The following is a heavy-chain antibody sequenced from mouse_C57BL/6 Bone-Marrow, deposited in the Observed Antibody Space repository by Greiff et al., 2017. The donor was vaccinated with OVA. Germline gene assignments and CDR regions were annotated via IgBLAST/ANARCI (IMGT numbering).Heavy chain of an antibody. D-gene: IGHD2-4*01. Sequence: EVKLMESGGGLVQPGGSLKLSCAASGFTFSDYYMYWVRQTPEKRLEWVAYISNGGGSTYYPDTVKGRFTISRDNAKNTLYLQMSRLKSEDTAMYYCARLMITTRRPFAYWGQGTLVTVSA. CDR3: ARLMITTRRPFAY. CDR2: ISNGGGST. V-gene: IGHV5-12*01. CDR1: GFTFSDYY. J-gene: IGHJ3*01.